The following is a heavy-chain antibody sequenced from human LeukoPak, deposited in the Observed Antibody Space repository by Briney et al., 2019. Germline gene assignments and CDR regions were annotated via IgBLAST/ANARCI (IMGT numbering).Heavy chain of an antibody. D-gene: IGHD3-9*01. CDR2: INHSGST. Sequence: SETLSLTCTVSGYSISSGYYWGWIRQPPGKGLEWIGEINHSGSTNYNPSLKSRVTISVGTSKNQFSLKLSSVTAADTAVYYCARGGGILTGYYFDYWGQGTLVTVSS. V-gene: IGHV4-38-2*02. J-gene: IGHJ4*02. CDR1: GYSISSGYY. CDR3: ARGGGILTGYYFDY.